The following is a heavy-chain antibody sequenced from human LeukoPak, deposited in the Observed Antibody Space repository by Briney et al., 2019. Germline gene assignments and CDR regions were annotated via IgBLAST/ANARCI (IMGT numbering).Heavy chain of an antibody. Sequence: PGGSLRLSCAASGFTFSSYAMSWVRQAPGEGLEWVSAISGSGGSTYYADSVKGRFTISRDNSKNTLYLQMNSLRAEDTALYHCARGAPAYDSSGYYYYYYGMDVWGQGTTVTVSS. CDR2: ISGSGGST. J-gene: IGHJ6*02. CDR1: GFTFSSYA. CDR3: ARGAPAYDSSGYYYYYYGMDV. V-gene: IGHV3-23*01. D-gene: IGHD3-22*01.